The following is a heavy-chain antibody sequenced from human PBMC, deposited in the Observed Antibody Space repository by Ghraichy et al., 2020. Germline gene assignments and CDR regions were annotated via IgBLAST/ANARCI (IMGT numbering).Heavy chain of an antibody. CDR3: ARDTITIFGVAEYGMDV. D-gene: IGHD3-3*01. Sequence: SVKVSCKASGGTFSSYAISWVRQAPGQGLEWMGGIIPIFGTANYAQKFQGRVTITADESTSTAYMELSSLRSEDTAVYYCARDTITIFGVAEYGMDVWGQGTTVTVSS. J-gene: IGHJ6*02. V-gene: IGHV1-69*13. CDR2: IIPIFGTA. CDR1: GGTFSSYA.